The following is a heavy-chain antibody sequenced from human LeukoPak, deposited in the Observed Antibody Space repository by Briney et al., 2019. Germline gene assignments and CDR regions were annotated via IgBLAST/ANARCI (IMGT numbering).Heavy chain of an antibody. CDR1: GFTFSDHY. V-gene: IGHV3-72*01. J-gene: IGHJ4*02. CDR2: TRNKANSYTT. Sequence: GGSLRLSCAASGFTFSDHYMDWVRQAPGKGLEWVGRTRNKANSYTTEYAASVKGRFTISRDDLKKSLYLQMDSLKTEDTAVYYCARVSRDSDLDYWGQGTLVTVSS. CDR3: ARVSRDSDLDY. D-gene: IGHD2-21*02.